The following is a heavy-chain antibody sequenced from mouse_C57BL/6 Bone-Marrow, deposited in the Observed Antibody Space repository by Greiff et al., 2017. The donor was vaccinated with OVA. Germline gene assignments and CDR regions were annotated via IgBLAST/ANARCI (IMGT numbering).Heavy chain of an antibody. CDR1: GYAFSSSW. J-gene: IGHJ1*03. Sequence: QVQLQQSGPELVKPGASVKISCKASGYAFSSSWMNWVKQRPGKGLEWIGRIYPGDGDTNYNGKFKGKATLTADKASSTAYIQLSSLQSEDSAVYFCASSAYYGSSSWYFDVWGTGTTVTVSS. D-gene: IGHD1-1*01. V-gene: IGHV1-82*01. CDR2: IYPGDGDT. CDR3: ASSAYYGSSSWYFDV.